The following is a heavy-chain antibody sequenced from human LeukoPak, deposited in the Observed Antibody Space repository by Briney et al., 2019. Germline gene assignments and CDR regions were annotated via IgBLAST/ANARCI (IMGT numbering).Heavy chain of an antibody. J-gene: IGHJ4*02. V-gene: IGHV3-30-3*01. CDR3: ARDPTYYDFWSGPSFFDY. CDR1: GFTFSSYA. Sequence: GGSLRLSCAASGFTFSSYAMHWVRQAPGKGLEWVAVISYDGSNKYYADSVKGRFTISRDNSKNTLYLQMNSLRAEDTAVYYCARDPTYYDFWSGPSFFDYWGQGTQVTVSS. CDR2: ISYDGSNK. D-gene: IGHD3-3*01.